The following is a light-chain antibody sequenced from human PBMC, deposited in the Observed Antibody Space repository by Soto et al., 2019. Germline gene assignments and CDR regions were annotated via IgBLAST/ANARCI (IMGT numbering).Light chain of an antibody. V-gene: IGKV3-20*01. J-gene: IGKJ2*01. Sequence: ELVLTQSPGTLSLSPGARATLSCRATQSISNVCFAWYQQKPGQAPRLLIYGASNRATGIPDRFSGSGSGTDFTLTINRLQPEDFAMYYCQHYGRSPYTFGQGTKLEI. CDR3: QHYGRSPYT. CDR1: QSISNVC. CDR2: GAS.